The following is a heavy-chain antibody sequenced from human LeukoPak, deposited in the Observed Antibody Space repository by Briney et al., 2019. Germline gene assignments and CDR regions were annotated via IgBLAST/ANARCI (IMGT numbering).Heavy chain of an antibody. J-gene: IGHJ6*02. CDR2: INPNSGGT. V-gene: IGHV1-2*02. Sequence: ASVKVSCKASGYTFTGYYMHWVRQAPGQGLEWMGWINPNSGGTNYAQKFQGRVTMTRDTSISTAYMELSRLRSDDTALYYCARESMVREIYYYGMDVWGQGTTVTVSS. CDR3: ARESMVREIYYYGMDV. D-gene: IGHD3-10*01. CDR1: GYTFTGYY.